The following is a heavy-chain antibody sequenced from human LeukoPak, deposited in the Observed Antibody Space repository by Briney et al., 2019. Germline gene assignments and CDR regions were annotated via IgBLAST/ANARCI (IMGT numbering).Heavy chain of an antibody. CDR1: GFTFSSYA. J-gene: IGHJ4*02. V-gene: IGHV3-64*01. CDR2: ISSNGGST. CDR3: ARGGYCSSTSCYARLFDY. D-gene: IGHD2-2*01. Sequence: PGGSLRLSCAASGFTFSSYAMHWVRQAPGKGLEYVSAISSNGGSTYYANSVKGRFTISRGNSKNTLYLQMGSLRAEDMAVYYCARGGYCSSTSCYARLFDYWGQGTLVTVSS.